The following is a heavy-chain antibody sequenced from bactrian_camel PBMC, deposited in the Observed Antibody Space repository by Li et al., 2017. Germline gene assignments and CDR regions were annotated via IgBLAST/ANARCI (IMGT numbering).Heavy chain of an antibody. V-gene: IGHV3S54*01. CDR1: GSIYYDNC. J-gene: IGHJ4*01. CDR2: IYTGLGRA. CDR3: AAGLDPNY. Sequence: QVQLVESGGDMVHTGGSVRLSCAPSGSIYYDNCMGWIRQAPGMEREAVAAIYTGLGRAHYAASVLGRFTISRDNARNTLYLQMNGLKPEDSAVYYCAAGLDPNYWGQETQVTV. D-gene: IGHD1*01.